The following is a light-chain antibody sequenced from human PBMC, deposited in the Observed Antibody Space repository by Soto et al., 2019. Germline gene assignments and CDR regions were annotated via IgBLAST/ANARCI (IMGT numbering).Light chain of an antibody. V-gene: IGKV1-33*01. CDR3: QQYDILPIT. J-gene: IGKJ5*01. CDR1: QEINIY. Sequence: DNQITKSPSGLFVSVGYRFTITCQETQEINIYLTWYQQKPGKAPNLLIYDASNLEIGVPSRFSGSGSGTHFTFTISSLQTEDIGTYYCQQYDILPITFGRGTLLEIK. CDR2: DAS.